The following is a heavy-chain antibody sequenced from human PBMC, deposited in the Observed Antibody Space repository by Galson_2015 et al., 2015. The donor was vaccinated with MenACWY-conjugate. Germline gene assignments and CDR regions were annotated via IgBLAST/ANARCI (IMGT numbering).Heavy chain of an antibody. J-gene: IGHJ6*02. CDR3: ARGSGSYVPYSMDV. CDR1: GGSISSSSYY. CDR2: IYYSGST. D-gene: IGHD3-10*01. V-gene: IGHV4-39*06. Sequence: ETLSLTCTVSGGSISSSSYYWGWIRQPPGKGLEWIGSIYYSGSTYYNPSLKSRVTISVDTSKNQFPLKLSSVTAADTAVYYCARGSGSYVPYSMDVWGQGTTVTISS.